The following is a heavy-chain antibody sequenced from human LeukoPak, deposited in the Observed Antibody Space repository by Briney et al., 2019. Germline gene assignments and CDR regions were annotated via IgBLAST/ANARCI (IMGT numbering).Heavy chain of an antibody. J-gene: IGHJ1*01. CDR1: GFTFSIYW. CDR3: ARAPSEIGGYYPEYFRH. V-gene: IGHV3-74*01. D-gene: IGHD3-22*01. CDR2: IKSDGNT. Sequence: GGPLTLPCAASGFTFSIYWMHWVRQPPGKGLVWVSRIKSDGNTNYADSVKGRFTTSRDNANNTLSLQMNSLRPEDTGVYYCARAPSEIGGYYPEYFRHWGQGTLVTVSS.